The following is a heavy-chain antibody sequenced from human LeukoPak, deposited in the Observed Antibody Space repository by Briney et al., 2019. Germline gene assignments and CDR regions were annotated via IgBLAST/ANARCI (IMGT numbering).Heavy chain of an antibody. Sequence: GASVKVSCKASGYTFTGYYMHWVRQAPGQGLEWMGWINPNSGGTNYAQKFQGRVTMTRDTSISTAYMELSRLRSDDTAVYYCARSTYYYGSGSPYYFDYWGQGTLVTVPS. J-gene: IGHJ4*02. D-gene: IGHD3-10*01. CDR2: INPNSGGT. V-gene: IGHV1-2*02. CDR1: GYTFTGYY. CDR3: ARSTYYYGSGSPYYFDY.